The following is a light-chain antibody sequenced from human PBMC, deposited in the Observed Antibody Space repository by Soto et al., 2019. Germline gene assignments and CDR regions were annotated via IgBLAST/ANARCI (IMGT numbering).Light chain of an antibody. CDR2: DVR. Sequence: QSALTQPASVSGSPGQSITISCTGNSSDVGGSNYVSWYQQHPGTAPKLMIYDVRNRPSGVSNRFSGSKSGDTASLTISGLQAEDEADYYCCSYTSSSTYVFGTGTKVTVL. CDR3: CSYTSSSTYV. CDR1: SSDVGGSNY. V-gene: IGLV2-14*03. J-gene: IGLJ1*01.